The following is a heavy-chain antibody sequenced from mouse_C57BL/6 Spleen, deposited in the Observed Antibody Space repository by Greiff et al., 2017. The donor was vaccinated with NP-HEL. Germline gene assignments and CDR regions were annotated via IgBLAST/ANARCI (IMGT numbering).Heavy chain of an antibody. J-gene: IGHJ2*01. V-gene: IGHV5-9-1*02. CDR2: ISSGGDYI. CDR3: TREGTGTGFDY. Sequence: VHLVESGEGLVKPGGSLKLSCAASGFTFSSYAMSWVRQTPEKRLEWVAYISSGGDYIYYADTVKGRFTISRDNARNTLYLQMSSLKSEDTAMYYCTREGTGTGFDYWGQGTTLTVSS. CDR1: GFTFSSYA. D-gene: IGHD4-1*01.